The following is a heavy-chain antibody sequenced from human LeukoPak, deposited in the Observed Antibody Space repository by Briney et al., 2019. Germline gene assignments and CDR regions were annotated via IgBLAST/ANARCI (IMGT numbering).Heavy chain of an antibody. Sequence: TSETLSLTCTVSGGSISSSPYYWGWIRQPPGKGLEWIGSIYYSGTTHYNPSLESRVTISVDTSKNQFSLKLASVTAADTAVYYCARPYGSGRSYMDVWGKGTTVTVSS. CDR2: IYYSGTT. CDR3: ARPYGSGRSYMDV. J-gene: IGHJ6*03. V-gene: IGHV4-39*07. D-gene: IGHD3-10*01. CDR1: GGSISSSPYY.